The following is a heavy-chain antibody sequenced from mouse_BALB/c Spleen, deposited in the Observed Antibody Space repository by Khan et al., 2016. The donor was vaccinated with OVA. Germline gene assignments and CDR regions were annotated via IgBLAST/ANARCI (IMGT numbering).Heavy chain of an antibody. CDR2: INPRSGYT. D-gene: IGHD1-1*01. CDR1: GYTFTSHT. Sequence: QVQLKESGAELARPGASVKMSCKASGYTFTSHTMHWVKQRPGQGLEWIGYINPRSGYTNYNQKLKDKATLTADKSSSTAYMQLSSLTSEDSAVYYCARRTTEYAMDYWGQGTSVTVSS. J-gene: IGHJ4*01. CDR3: ARRTTEYAMDY. V-gene: IGHV1-4*01.